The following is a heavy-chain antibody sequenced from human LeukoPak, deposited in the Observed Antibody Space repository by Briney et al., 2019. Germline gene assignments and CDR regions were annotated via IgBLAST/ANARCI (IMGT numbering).Heavy chain of an antibody. V-gene: IGHV1-18*01. Sequence: ASVKVSCKASGYTFTSYGISWVRQAPGQGLEWMGWISAYNGNTNYAQKLQGRVTMTTDTSTSTAYMELRSLRSEDTAVYYCARDKTDSSTYSWFDPWGQGTLVTVSS. J-gene: IGHJ5*02. CDR1: GYTFTSYG. D-gene: IGHD6-13*01. CDR2: ISAYNGNT. CDR3: ARDKTDSSTYSWFDP.